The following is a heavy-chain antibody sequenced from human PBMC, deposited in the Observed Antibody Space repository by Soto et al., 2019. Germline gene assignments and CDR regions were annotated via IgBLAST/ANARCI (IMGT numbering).Heavy chain of an antibody. D-gene: IGHD6-13*01. V-gene: IGHV4-34*01. CDR3: ARPAIAAVVSAFDY. Sequence: SETLSLTCTVSGGSISSYYWTWIRQPPGKGLEWIGEINHSGSTNYNPSLKSRVTISVDTSKNQFSLKLTSVTAADTAVYYCARPAIAAVVSAFDYWGQGTLVTVSS. CDR2: INHSGST. J-gene: IGHJ4*02. CDR1: GGSISSYY.